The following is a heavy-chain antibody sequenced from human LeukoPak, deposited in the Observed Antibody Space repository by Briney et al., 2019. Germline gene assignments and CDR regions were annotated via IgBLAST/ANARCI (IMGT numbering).Heavy chain of an antibody. CDR2: IYHSGST. Sequence: PSETLSLTCAVSGYSISSGYYWGWIRQPPGKGLEWIGSIYHSGSTYYNPSLKSRVTISADTSKNQFSLKLSSVTAADTAVYYCARHNKPTAASYDYWGQGTLVTVSS. V-gene: IGHV4-38-2*01. J-gene: IGHJ4*02. CDR3: ARHNKPTAASYDY. D-gene: IGHD6-13*01. CDR1: GYSISSGYY.